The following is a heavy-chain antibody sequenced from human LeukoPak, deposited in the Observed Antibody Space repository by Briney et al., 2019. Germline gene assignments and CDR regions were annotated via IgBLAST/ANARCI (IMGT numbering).Heavy chain of an antibody. CDR3: ARVRHYDCWSGYRSTHAFDI. Sequence: LRLSCAASGFTFSSYAMHWVRQPPGKGLEWIGEINHSGSTNYNPSLKSRVTISVDTSKNQFSLKLSSVTAADTAVYYCARVRHYDCWSGYRSTHAFDIWAQGTMVTVSS. D-gene: IGHD3-3*01. CDR1: GFTFSSYA. V-gene: IGHV4-34*01. CDR2: INHSGST. J-gene: IGHJ3*02.